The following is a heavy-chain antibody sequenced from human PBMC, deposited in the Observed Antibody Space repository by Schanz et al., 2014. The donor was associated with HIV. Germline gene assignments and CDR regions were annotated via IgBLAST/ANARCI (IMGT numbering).Heavy chain of an antibody. V-gene: IGHV1-69*01. D-gene: IGHD3-22*01. Sequence: QVQLLQSGAEVKKPGSSVKVSCKASGGSFSNYAISWVRQAPGQGLHWMGGLVPVSTTAHLATRFKGRVTITADQSTNTGYMELSRLDSEDTAVYYCARNGDYSDSPSYLDYSYGMDVWGQGTTVTVSS. CDR3: ARNGDYSDSPSYLDYSYGMDV. J-gene: IGHJ6*02. CDR1: GGSFSNYA. CDR2: LVPVSTTA.